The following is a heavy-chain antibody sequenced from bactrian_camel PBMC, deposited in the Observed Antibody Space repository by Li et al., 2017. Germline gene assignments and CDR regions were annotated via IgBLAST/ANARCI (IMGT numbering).Heavy chain of an antibody. CDR2: RYNDGSISFT. V-gene: IGHV3S6*01. CDR3: AATTPFLTGCLPQNKY. Sequence: HVQLVESGGDSVQAGGSLRLSCVATGYTPSSYCMAWFRQAPGKEREAVGARYNDGSISFTKYAGSVEGRFTLSRDNSKNTLYLQMNGLKPEDTATYYCAATTPFLTGCLPQNKYWGQGTQVTVS. CDR1: GYTPSSYC. D-gene: IGHD2*01. J-gene: IGHJ4*01.